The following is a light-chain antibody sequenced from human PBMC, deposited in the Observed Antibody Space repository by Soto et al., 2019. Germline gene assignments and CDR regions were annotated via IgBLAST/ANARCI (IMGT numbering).Light chain of an antibody. Sequence: EIVLTQSPATLSLSPGARATLSCRASQNVSSYLAWYQQKPGQAPRLLIYDASNRATGIPARFSGSGSGTDFTLTISSLEPEDFAVYYCQQRSNWPPLTFGGGTKVEIK. V-gene: IGKV3-11*01. CDR3: QQRSNWPPLT. CDR1: QNVSSY. CDR2: DAS. J-gene: IGKJ4*01.